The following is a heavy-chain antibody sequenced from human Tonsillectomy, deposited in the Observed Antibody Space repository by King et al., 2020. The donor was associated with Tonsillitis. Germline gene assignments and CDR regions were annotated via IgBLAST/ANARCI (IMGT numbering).Heavy chain of an antibody. CDR1: GYTLTELS. D-gene: IGHD6-19*01. CDR2: FDPEDGET. CDR3: ATGGNIAVAGTGWFDP. V-gene: IGHV1-24*01. Sequence: QLVQSGAEVKKPGASVKVSCKVSGYTLTELSMHWVRQAPGQGLEWMGGFDPEDGETIYAQKFQGRVTMTEDTSTDTAYMELCSLRSEDTAVYYCATGGNIAVAGTGWFDPWGQGTLVTVSS. J-gene: IGHJ5*02.